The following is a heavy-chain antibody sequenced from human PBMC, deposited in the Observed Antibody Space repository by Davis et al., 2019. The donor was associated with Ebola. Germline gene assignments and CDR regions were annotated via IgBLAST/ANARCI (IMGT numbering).Heavy chain of an antibody. J-gene: IGHJ4*01. CDR1: GFTFSSYG. CDR3: AKLEWLLQVFGNFDY. V-gene: IGHV3-30*18. Sequence: PGGSLRLSCAASGFTFSSYGMHWVRQAPGKGLEWVAVISYDGSNKYYADSVKGRFTISRDNSKNTLYLQMNSLRAEDTAVYYCAKLEWLLQVFGNFDYWGHGTLVTVSS. D-gene: IGHD3-3*01. CDR2: ISYDGSNK.